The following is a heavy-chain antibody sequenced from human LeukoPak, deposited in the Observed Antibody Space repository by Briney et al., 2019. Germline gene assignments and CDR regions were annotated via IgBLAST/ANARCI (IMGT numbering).Heavy chain of an antibody. CDR3: ARESVDTATPFDY. CDR1: GGTFSSYT. D-gene: IGHD5-18*01. CDR2: IVPIFGTA. V-gene: IGHV1-69*06. J-gene: IGHJ4*02. Sequence: GASVKVSCKASGGTFSSYTISWVRQAPGQGLEWMGGIVPIFGTANYAQKFQGRVTITADKSTSTAYMELSSLRSEDTAVYYCARESVDTATPFDYWGQGTLVTVSS.